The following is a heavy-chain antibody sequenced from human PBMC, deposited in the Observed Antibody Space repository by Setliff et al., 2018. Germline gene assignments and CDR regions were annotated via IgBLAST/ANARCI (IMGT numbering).Heavy chain of an antibody. D-gene: IGHD3-16*01. CDR3: ARDGGGDSDAFDI. Sequence: ASVKVSCKASGYTFTGHYMYWVRQAPGQGLEWMGRINPSSGATIYAQKFQGRVTMTSDTSISTAYMELGRLRSDGTAVYFCARDGGGDSDAFDIWGQGTMVTVSS. CDR2: INPSSGAT. CDR1: GYTFTGHY. V-gene: IGHV1-2*06. J-gene: IGHJ3*02.